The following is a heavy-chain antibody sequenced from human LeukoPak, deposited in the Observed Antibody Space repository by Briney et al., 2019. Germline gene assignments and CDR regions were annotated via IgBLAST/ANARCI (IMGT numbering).Heavy chain of an antibody. CDR2: IGNTET. V-gene: IGHV3-23*01. CDR3: AKDWIQFNRVFDCFDS. J-gene: IGHJ4*02. D-gene: IGHD2-21*01. CDR1: GFTFNTNA. Sequence: GGSLRLSCATSGFTFNTNAMSWVRQAPGKGLEWVSTIGNTETFYADSVTGRFTFSRDNSKNTVYLHMNSLRVEDTAVYYCAKDWIQFNRVFDCFDSWGQGTLVTVSS.